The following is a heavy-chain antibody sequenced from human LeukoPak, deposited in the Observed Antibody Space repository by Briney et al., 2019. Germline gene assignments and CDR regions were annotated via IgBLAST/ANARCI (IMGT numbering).Heavy chain of an antibody. V-gene: IGHV3-11*06. CDR1: GFTFSAYY. J-gene: IGHJ5*02. D-gene: IGHD2-2*01. CDR2: TSNSGSYT. Sequence: PGGSLRLSCAASGFTFSAYYMSWVRQAPGKGLEWVSYTSNSGSYTNYADSVKGRFTISRDNAKNSLSLQMNSLRAEDTAVYYCARGPTSGRWFDPWGQGTLVTVSS. CDR3: ARGPTSGRWFDP.